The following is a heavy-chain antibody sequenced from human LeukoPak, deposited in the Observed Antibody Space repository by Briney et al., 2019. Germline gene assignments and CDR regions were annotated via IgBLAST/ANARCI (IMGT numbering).Heavy chain of an antibody. Sequence: PGRSLRLSCAASGFTFSTNCMTWVRQAPGKGLEWVSTIYSGGTTYYADSVMGRFTISRRNSRNTLYLQMNSLRAEDTAVYYCARVDTVMAYYFDLWGQGTLVTVSS. D-gene: IGHD5-18*01. V-gene: IGHV3-53*04. CDR2: IYSGGTT. CDR1: GFTFSTNC. J-gene: IGHJ4*02. CDR3: ARVDTVMAYYFDL.